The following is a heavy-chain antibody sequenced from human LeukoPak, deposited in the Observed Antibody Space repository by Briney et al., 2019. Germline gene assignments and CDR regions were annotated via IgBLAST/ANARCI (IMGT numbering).Heavy chain of an antibody. Sequence: SSVTVSFKASGYTFTRYYMHWVGQAPGQGLEWMGWINPNSGGTNYAQKFQGRVTMTRDTSLSTAYIELSRLRCDDTAVYYCARIGYSGSYRQTPNFDYSGQGTLVTVSS. J-gene: IGHJ4*02. CDR3: ARIGYSGSYRQTPNFDY. CDR1: GYTFTRYY. D-gene: IGHD1-26*01. CDR2: INPNSGGT. V-gene: IGHV1-2*02.